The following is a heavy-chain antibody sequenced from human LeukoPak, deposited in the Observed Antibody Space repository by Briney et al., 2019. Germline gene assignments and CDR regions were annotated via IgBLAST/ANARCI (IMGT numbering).Heavy chain of an antibody. V-gene: IGHV3-21*01. CDR3: ARDRYCSSTSCYTRPFDY. Sequence: GGSLRLSCAASGFTFSSYSMNWVRQAPGKGLEWVSSISSSSSYIYYADSVKGRFTISRDNAKNSLYLQMNSLRAEDTAVYYCARDRYCSSTSCYTRPFDYWGQGTLVTVSS. J-gene: IGHJ4*02. CDR2: ISSSSSYI. CDR1: GFTFSSYS. D-gene: IGHD2-2*02.